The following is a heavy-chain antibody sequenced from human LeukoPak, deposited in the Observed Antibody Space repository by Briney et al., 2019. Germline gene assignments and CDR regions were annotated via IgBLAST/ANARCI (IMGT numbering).Heavy chain of an antibody. Sequence: PSETLSLTCTVSGGSISSSSYYWGWIRQPPGKGLEWIGSIYYSGSTYYNPSLKSRVTISVDTSKNQFSLKLSSVTAADTAVYYCARLLRVRGHYFDYWGQGTLVTVSS. CDR2: IYYSGST. J-gene: IGHJ4*02. CDR1: GGSISSSSYY. D-gene: IGHD3-10*01. V-gene: IGHV4-39*01. CDR3: ARLLRVRGHYFDY.